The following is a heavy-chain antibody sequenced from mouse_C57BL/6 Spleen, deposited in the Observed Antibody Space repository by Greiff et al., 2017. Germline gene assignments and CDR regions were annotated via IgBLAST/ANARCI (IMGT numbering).Heavy chain of an antibody. Sequence: EVKLQESGGGLVKPGGSLKLSCAASGFTFSSYAMSWVRQTPEKRLEWVATISDGGSYTYYPDNVKGRFTISRDNAKNNLYLQMSHLKSEDTARYYCARGLFAYWGQGTLVTVSA. D-gene: IGHD3-1*01. V-gene: IGHV5-4*03. CDR3: ARGLFAY. CDR2: ISDGGSYT. CDR1: GFTFSSYA. J-gene: IGHJ3*01.